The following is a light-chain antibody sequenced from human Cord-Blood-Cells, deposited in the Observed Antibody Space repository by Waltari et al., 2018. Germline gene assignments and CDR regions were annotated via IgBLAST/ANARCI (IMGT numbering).Light chain of an antibody. J-gene: IGKJ2*03. CDR2: AAS. Sequence: DIQMTQSPSSLPASVGDRVNITCRASQSISSYLNWYQQKPGKAPKLLIYAASSLPSGVPSRFSGSGSGTDFTLTISSLQPEDFATYYGQQSYSTPHSFGQGTKLEIK. CDR3: QQSYSTPHS. V-gene: IGKV1-39*01. CDR1: QSISSY.